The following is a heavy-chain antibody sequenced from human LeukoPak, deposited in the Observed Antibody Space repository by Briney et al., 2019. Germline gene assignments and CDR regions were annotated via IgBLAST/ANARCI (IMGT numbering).Heavy chain of an antibody. CDR1: GCILSSYW. Sequence: PGGSLRLSCAASGCILSSYWMHWVRHAPGKGLAWVSRINTDGSSTSYADSVKGRFTISRDNAKNTLYLQMNSLRAEDTAVYYCARRSAAKDAFDIWGQGTMVTVSS. CDR3: ARRSAAKDAFDI. CDR2: INTDGSST. V-gene: IGHV3-74*01. J-gene: IGHJ3*02. D-gene: IGHD6-25*01.